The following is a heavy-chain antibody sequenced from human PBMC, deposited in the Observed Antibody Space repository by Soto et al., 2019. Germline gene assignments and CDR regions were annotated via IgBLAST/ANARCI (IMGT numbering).Heavy chain of an antibody. CDR1: GGSISSSSYY. Sequence: QLQLQESGPGLVKPSETLSLTCTVSGGSISSSSYYWGWIRQPPGKGLEWIGSIYYSGSTYYNPSLKSRVTISVDTSKNQFSLKLSSVTAADTAVYYCARGPGAYYYDSSGSYIDYWGQGTLVTVSS. D-gene: IGHD3-22*01. J-gene: IGHJ4*02. CDR3: ARGPGAYYYDSSGSYIDY. CDR2: IYYSGST. V-gene: IGHV4-39*01.